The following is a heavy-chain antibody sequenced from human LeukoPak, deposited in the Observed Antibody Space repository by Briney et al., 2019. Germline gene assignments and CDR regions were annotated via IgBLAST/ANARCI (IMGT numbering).Heavy chain of an antibody. J-gene: IGHJ3*02. CDR3: ATPLIPDAFDI. D-gene: IGHD2-2*01. CDR1: GYTFTSYG. Sequence: SVKVSCKASGYTFTSYGISWVRQAPGQGLEWMGGIIPIFGTANYAQKFQGRVTITADESTSTAYMELSSLRSEDTAVYYCATPLIPDAFDIWGQGTMVTVSS. V-gene: IGHV1-69*13. CDR2: IIPIFGTA.